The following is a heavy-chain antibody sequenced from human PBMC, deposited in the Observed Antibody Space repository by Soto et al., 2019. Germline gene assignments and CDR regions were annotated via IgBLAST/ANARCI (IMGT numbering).Heavy chain of an antibody. CDR2: INHSGST. V-gene: IGHV4-34*01. CDR1: GGSFSGYY. J-gene: IGHJ6*03. CDR3: ARGPVYCSSTSCPGSYYYYMDA. D-gene: IGHD2-2*01. Sequence: PSETLSLTCAVYGGSFSGYYWSWIRQPPGKGLEWIGEINHSGSTNYNPSLKSRVTISVDTSKNQFSLKLSSVTDADTAVYYCARGPVYCSSTSCPGSYYYYMDAWGNGTTVTVSS.